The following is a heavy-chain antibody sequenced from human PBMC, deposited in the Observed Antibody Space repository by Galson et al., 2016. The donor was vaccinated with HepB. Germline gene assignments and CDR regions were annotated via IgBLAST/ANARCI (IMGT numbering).Heavy chain of an antibody. CDR1: GGSISSGGHY. Sequence: TLSLTCTVSGGSISSGGHYWSWIRQHPGKGLEWIGYIHYSGSTYYNPSLKSRVTISVDTSKNQFSLKLSSVTAADTAVYYCAREQSLNGGMDVWGKGTTVTVSS. CDR2: IHYSGST. J-gene: IGHJ6*04. CDR3: AREQSLNGGMDV. V-gene: IGHV4-31*03.